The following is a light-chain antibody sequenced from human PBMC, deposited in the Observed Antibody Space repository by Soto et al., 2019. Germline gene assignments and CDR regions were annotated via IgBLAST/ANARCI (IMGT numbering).Light chain of an antibody. CDR2: GAS. CDR1: QSVSSSY. J-gene: IGKJ2*01. CDR3: QQYGSSPYT. V-gene: IGKV3-20*01. Sequence: EIVLTQSPGTLSLSPGERATLSCRASQSVSSSYLAWYQQKPGQAPRLLIYGASSRATGIPDRFSGSGSGTHFTLTISRLEPEDFAVYYCQQYGSSPYTFGQGTKVDIK.